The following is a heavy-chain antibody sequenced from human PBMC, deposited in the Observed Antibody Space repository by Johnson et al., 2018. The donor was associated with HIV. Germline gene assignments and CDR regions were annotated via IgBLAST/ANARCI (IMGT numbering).Heavy chain of an antibody. J-gene: IGHJ3*02. CDR3: ARGKGAAVGLDAFDI. Sequence: MLLVESGGGVVQPGRSLRLSCAASGFTFTTYAMHWVRQAPGKGLEWVAVISYDGSKKYYVDSVKGRFTISRDNSKNTLYLQMNSLRAEDTALYFCARGKGAAVGLDAFDIWGQGIRVTVSS. CDR2: ISYDGSKK. CDR1: GFTFTTYA. V-gene: IGHV3-30*04. D-gene: IGHD6-13*01.